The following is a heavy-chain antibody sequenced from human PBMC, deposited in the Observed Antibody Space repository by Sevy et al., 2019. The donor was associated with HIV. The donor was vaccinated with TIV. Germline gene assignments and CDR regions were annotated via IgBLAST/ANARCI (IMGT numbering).Heavy chain of an antibody. CDR1: GFTFSSYA. CDR2: ISSNGGST. Sequence: GGSLRLSCSASGFTFSSYAMHWVRQAPGKGLEYVSAISSNGGSTYHADPVKGRFTISRDNSKNTLYLQMSSLRAEDTAVYYCVKDETWGYCSSTSCPNNWFDPWGQGTLVTVSS. V-gene: IGHV3-64D*06. J-gene: IGHJ5*02. CDR3: VKDETWGYCSSTSCPNNWFDP. D-gene: IGHD2-2*01.